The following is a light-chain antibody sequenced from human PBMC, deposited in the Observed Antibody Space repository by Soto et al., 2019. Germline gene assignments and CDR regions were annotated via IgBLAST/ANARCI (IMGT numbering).Light chain of an antibody. CDR2: AAS. CDR3: LLDFRYFWA. V-gene: IGKV1-6*01. Sequence: AIQLTQSPSSLSASVGDRVTITCRASQAIRTALGWYQQKPGKVPKLLIYAASTLQSGVPSRFSGSGSGTDFTLTISSLQPEDFATYYCLLDFRYFWAFGQGTKGDIK. CDR1: QAIRTA. J-gene: IGKJ1*01.